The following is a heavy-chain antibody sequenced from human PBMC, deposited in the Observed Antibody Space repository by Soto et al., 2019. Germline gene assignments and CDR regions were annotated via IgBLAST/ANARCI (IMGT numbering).Heavy chain of an antibody. Sequence: ASVKVSCKASGYTFTSYDINWVRQATGQGLEWMGWMNPNSGNTGYAQKFQGRVTMTRNTSISTAYMELSSLRSEDTAVYYCARGALYGSGSYIGFDPWGQGTLVTVSS. CDR2: MNPNSGNT. V-gene: IGHV1-8*01. CDR3: ARGALYGSGSYIGFDP. J-gene: IGHJ5*02. D-gene: IGHD3-10*01. CDR1: GYTFTSYD.